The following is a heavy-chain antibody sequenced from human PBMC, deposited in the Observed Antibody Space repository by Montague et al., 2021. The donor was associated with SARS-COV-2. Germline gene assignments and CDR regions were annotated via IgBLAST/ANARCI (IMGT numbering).Heavy chain of an antibody. V-gene: IGHV4-39*07. CDR2: VDYSGLT. D-gene: IGHD3-9*01. J-gene: IGHJ4*02. CDR1: RDSISSHNYF. Sequence: SETLSLTCTVSRDSISSHNYFWAWIRQPPGKGLEWIGSVDYSGLTFYNPSLESRVTISVDTSKKQFSLKVNSVTAADTAVYYCGSDTTAYFRFDYWGRGTLSSVSS. CDR3: GSDTTAYFRFDY.